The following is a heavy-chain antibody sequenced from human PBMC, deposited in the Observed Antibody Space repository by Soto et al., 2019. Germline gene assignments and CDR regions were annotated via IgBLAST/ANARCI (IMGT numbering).Heavy chain of an antibody. CDR2: IGPESGAT. CDR1: GYTFTGHY. J-gene: IGHJ4*02. D-gene: IGHD1-26*01. Sequence: ASVKVSCKASGYTFTGHYIHWVRQAPEQGPEWMGEIGPESGATRYAQKFQGRVTMTRDTSITTGYMELKNLRPDDPAVYYCGRGRSGQIVVFYWGQGTPVTVSS. V-gene: IGHV1-2*02. CDR3: GRGRSGQIVVFY.